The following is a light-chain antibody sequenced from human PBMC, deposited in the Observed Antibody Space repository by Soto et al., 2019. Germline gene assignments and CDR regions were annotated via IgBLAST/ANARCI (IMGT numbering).Light chain of an antibody. J-gene: IGLJ2*01. CDR3: QSYDSSLTEVV. CDR2: GNN. V-gene: IGLV1-40*01. CDR1: SSNIGAGYG. Sequence: QTVVTQPPSVSGAPGQRVTISCSGSSSNIGAGYGVHWYQHLPEMVPKLLIYGNNNRPSGVPDRFSGSKSGTSASLAITGLQAEDEADYYCQSYDSSLTEVVFGGGTKLTVL.